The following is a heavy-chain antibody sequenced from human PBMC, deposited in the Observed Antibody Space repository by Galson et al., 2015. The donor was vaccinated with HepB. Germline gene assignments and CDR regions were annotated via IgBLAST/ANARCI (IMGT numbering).Heavy chain of an antibody. CDR1: GFTFSGSA. V-gene: IGHV3-73*01. D-gene: IGHD5-12*01. CDR3: TRLGATSGI. Sequence: SLRLSCAASGFTFSGSAMHWVRQASGKGLEWVGRIRSKANSYATAYAASVKGRFTISRDVSKNTAYLQMNSLKTEDTAVYYCTRLGATSGIWGQGTMVTVSS. CDR2: IRSKANSYAT. J-gene: IGHJ3*02.